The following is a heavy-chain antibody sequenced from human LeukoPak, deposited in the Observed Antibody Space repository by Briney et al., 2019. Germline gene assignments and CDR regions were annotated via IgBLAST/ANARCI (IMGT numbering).Heavy chain of an antibody. V-gene: IGHV3-23*01. D-gene: IGHD3-10*01. CDR3: AKVSYHYYGSGSYVLDY. Sequence: GGSLRLSCAASGFTFSRYAMSWVRQAPGKGLEWVSAISGSGGSTYYADSVKGRFTISRDNSKNTLYLQMNSLRAEDTAVYYCAKVSYHYYGSGSYVLDYWGQGTLVTVSS. CDR2: ISGSGGST. CDR1: GFTFSRYA. J-gene: IGHJ4*02.